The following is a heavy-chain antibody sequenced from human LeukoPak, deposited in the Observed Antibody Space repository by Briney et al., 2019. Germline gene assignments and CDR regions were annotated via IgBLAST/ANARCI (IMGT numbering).Heavy chain of an antibody. V-gene: IGHV4-31*03. D-gene: IGHD1-1*01. J-gene: IGHJ5*02. CDR3: ARRVAGYNNWFDP. CDR2: IYYSGST. CDR1: GGSISSGGSY. Sequence: SQTLSLTCIVSGGSISSGGSYWSWIRQHPGKGLEWIGYIYYSGSTNYNPSLKSRVTISVDTSKNQFSLKLSSVTAADTAVYYCARRVAGYNNWFDPWGQGTLVTVSS.